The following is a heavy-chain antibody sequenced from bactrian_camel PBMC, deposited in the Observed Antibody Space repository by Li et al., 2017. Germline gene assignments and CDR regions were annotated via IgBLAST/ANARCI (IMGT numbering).Heavy chain of an antibody. J-gene: IGHJ4*01. CDR2: IYTGGGRT. CDR3: AASIAQWSNLLRSEAYTY. Sequence: QVQLVESGGGSVQAGGSLRLSCAASGGPRSGFCMAWFRQVSGKEREGVAAIYTGGGRTLYGDSVKGRFTVSHDRAKNTLTLQMTGLKPEDTAMYYCAASIAQWSNLLRSEAYTYWGQGTQVTVS. CDR1: GGPRSGFC. D-gene: IGHD2*01. V-gene: IGHV3S1*01.